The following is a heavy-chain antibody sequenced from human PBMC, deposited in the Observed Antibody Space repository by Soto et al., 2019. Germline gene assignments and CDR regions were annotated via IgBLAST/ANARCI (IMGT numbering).Heavy chain of an antibody. V-gene: IGHV4-30-4*01. D-gene: IGHD2-2*01. Sequence: PSETLFLTCTVSGGSISSGDYYWSWIRQPPGKGLEWIGYIYYSGSTSYNASLKSRTSISADPSNNQFSLKLHSLTAADTAVYFCGTMPIVVEPAPMDVWGTGTSVTVSS. CDR2: IYYSGST. CDR1: GGSISSGDYY. CDR3: GTMPIVVEPAPMDV. J-gene: IGHJ6*04.